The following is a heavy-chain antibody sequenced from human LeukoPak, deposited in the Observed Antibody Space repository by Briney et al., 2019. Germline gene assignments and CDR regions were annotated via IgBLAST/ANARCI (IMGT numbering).Heavy chain of an antibody. V-gene: IGHV4-39*06. Sequence: SETLSLTCTVSGGSISSSSYYWGWIRQPPGKGLEWIGSIYYSGSTYYNPSLKSRVTISVDTSKNQFPLKLSSVTAADTAVYYCARRRDGYNGNWYFDLWGRGTLVTVSS. J-gene: IGHJ2*01. CDR1: GGSISSSSYY. D-gene: IGHD5-24*01. CDR3: ARRRDGYNGNWYFDL. CDR2: IYYSGST.